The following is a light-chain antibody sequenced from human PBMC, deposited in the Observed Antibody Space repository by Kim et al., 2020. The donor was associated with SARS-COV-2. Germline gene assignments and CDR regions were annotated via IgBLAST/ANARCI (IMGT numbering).Light chain of an antibody. CDR3: QAWDSSTASWV. Sequence: SYELTQPPSVSVSPGQTASITCSGDKLGYKYTCWYQQKPGQSPVLVIYRDNKRPSGIPERFSGSNSGNTATLTISGTQAMDEADYYCQAWDSSTASWVFGGGTKLTVL. CDR1: KLGYKY. CDR2: RDN. J-gene: IGLJ3*02. V-gene: IGLV3-1*01.